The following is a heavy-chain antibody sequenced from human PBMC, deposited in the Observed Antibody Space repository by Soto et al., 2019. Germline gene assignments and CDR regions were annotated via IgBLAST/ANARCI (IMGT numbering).Heavy chain of an antibody. CDR1: GFTFSSNA. CDR2: ITSTGGST. CDR3: AKGRSYYYYYGVDV. Sequence: GGSLRLSCAASGFTFSSNAMSWVRQTPGKGLEWVSAITSTGGSTYYADSVKGRFTISRDNSKNTLFLQMNSLRAEDTAIYYCAKGRSYYYYYGVDVWGQGTTVTV. J-gene: IGHJ6*02. V-gene: IGHV3-23*01.